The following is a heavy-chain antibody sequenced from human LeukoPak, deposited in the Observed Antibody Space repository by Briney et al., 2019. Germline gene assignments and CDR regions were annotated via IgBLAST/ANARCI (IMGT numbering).Heavy chain of an antibody. CDR2: IYYSGST. J-gene: IGHJ4*02. CDR3: ARGARGSYPY. V-gene: IGHV4-59*08. D-gene: IGHD1-26*01. Sequence: PSETLSLTCTVSGGSISSYYWSWIRQPPGKGLEWIGYIYYSGSTNYNPSLKSRVTISVDTSKNQFSLKLSSVTAADTAVYYCARGARGSYPYWGQGTLVTVSS. CDR1: GGSISSYY.